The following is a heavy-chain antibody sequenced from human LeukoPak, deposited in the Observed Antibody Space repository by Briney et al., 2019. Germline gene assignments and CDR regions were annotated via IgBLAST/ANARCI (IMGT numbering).Heavy chain of an antibody. D-gene: IGHD2-21*01. V-gene: IGHV3-74*01. J-gene: IGHJ4*02. Sequence: GGSLRLSCAASGFTFSSYWMHWVRQAPGKGLVWVSRINSDGSSTSYADSVKGRFTISRDNAKNTVYLQMKSLRVEATAVYYCAKGLSAAGDYYFDYWGQGALVTVSS. CDR1: GFTFSSYW. CDR3: AKGLSAAGDYYFDY. CDR2: INSDGSST.